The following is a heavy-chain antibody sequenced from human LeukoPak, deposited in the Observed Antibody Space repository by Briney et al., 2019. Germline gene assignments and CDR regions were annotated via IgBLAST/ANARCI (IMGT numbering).Heavy chain of an antibody. CDR3: ARSDSSSEAYFDY. CDR2: INPNSGAT. CDR1: GYTFTAYY. D-gene: IGHD3-22*01. V-gene: IGHV1-2*02. J-gene: IGHJ4*02. Sequence: ASVKVSCKASGYTFTAYYMHWVRQAPGQGLEWMGWINPNSGATTYAQTFQGRVTMTRDTSISTAYMELTRLTSDDTAVYYCARSDSSSEAYFDYWGQATLVTVSS.